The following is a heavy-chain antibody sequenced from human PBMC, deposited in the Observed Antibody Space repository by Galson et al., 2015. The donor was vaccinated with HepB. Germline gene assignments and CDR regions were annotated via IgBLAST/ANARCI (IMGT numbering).Heavy chain of an antibody. CDR2: ISGSGGST. CDR3: AKMSSSSWRTIPLDY. V-gene: IGHV3-23*01. CDR1: GFTFSSYA. J-gene: IGHJ4*02. D-gene: IGHD6-13*01. Sequence: SLRLSCAASGFTFSSYAMSWVRQAPGKGLEWVSAISGSGGSTYYADSVKGRFTISRDNSKNTLYLQMNSLRAEDTAVYYCAKMSSSSWRTIPLDYWGQGTLVTVSS.